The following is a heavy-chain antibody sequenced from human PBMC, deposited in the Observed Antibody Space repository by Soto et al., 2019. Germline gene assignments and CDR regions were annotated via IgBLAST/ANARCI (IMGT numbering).Heavy chain of an antibody. Sequence: RRLSCTASGFAISSHWMHWVRRAPGKGLVWVSRINSDGSSSSYAESVKGRFTISRDNAKNTLYLQMSSLRAEDTALYYCARGLAPRALPPSSLMDVWGQGTTVTVSS. V-gene: IGHV3-74*01. J-gene: IGHJ6*02. CDR1: GFAISSHW. D-gene: IGHD6-6*01. CDR3: ARGLAPRALPPSSLMDV. CDR2: INSDGSSS.